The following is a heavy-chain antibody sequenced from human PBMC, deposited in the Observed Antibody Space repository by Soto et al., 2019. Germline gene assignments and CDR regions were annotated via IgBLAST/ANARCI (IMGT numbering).Heavy chain of an antibody. CDR2: IIPILGIA. CDR1: GGTFSSYT. CDR3: ARGNHPPTWYFEY. J-gene: IGHJ4*02. V-gene: IGHV1-69*02. Sequence: SVKVSCKASGGTFSSYTISWVRQAPGQGLEWMGRIIPILGIANYAQKFQGRVTITADKSTSTAYMELSSLRSEDTAIYYCARGNHPPTWYFEYWGQGTLVTVSS.